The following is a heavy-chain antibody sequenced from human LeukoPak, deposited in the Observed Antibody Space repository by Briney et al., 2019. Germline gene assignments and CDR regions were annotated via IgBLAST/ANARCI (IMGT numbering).Heavy chain of an antibody. V-gene: IGHV3-23*01. J-gene: IGHJ4*02. CDR2: ISGSGGST. Sequence: GGSLRLSCAASGFTFSSYAMSGVRRAPGKGLEWVSAISGSGGSTYYADSVKGRFTISRDNSKNPLYLQMNSLRAEDTAVYYCAKDRLGYSYGYFDYWGQGTLVTVSS. D-gene: IGHD5-18*01. CDR3: AKDRLGYSYGYFDY. CDR1: GFTFSSYA.